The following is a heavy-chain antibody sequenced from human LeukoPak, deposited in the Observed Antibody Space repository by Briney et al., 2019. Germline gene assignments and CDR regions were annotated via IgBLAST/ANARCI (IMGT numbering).Heavy chain of an antibody. CDR3: APRSAPTITVILDA. J-gene: IGHJ5*01. D-gene: IGHD5-24*01. CDR1: GFTFSNYA. V-gene: IGHV3-30*09. CDR2: ISTDGNYK. Sequence: GGSLRVSCAASGFTFSNYAIYGVRQAPGKGREGVSVISTDGNYKYYADSVEGRFAVSRDNSKNIVYLQMHSLSADDTAVYYCAPRSAPTITVILDAWGQGSLVT.